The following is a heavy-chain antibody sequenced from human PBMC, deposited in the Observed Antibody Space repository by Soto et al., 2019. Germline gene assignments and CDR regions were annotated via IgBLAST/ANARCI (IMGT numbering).Heavy chain of an antibody. CDR1: GYKVSTWHNFTSYW. J-gene: IGHJ3*02. D-gene: IGHD5-12*01. CDR2: IYPGDSDT. Sequence: GESLKISCMGSGYKVSTWHNFTSYWIAWVRQMPGEGLEWMGIIYPGDSDTRYSPSFQGQVTISAAKSINSVYLQWSSLKASDTATYYCARRQYSGYGGVAFDIWGQGTMVTVSS. V-gene: IGHV5-51*01. CDR3: ARRQYSGYGGVAFDI.